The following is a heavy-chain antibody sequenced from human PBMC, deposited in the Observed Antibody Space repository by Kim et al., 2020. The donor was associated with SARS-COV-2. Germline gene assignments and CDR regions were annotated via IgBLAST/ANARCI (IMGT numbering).Heavy chain of an antibody. D-gene: IGHD2-15*01. CDR1: GYTFTDYY. CDR2: INPNNGGT. CDR3: EALRWSTIFDF. J-gene: IGHJ4*02. Sequence: ASVKVSCKTSGYTFTDYYIHWVRQAPGQGLEWMGWINPNNGGTNYAPKFQGRVTMTRDTSVSTAYMELSRLRSDDTAVYYCEALRWSTIFDFWGQGTLVT. V-gene: IGHV1-2*02.